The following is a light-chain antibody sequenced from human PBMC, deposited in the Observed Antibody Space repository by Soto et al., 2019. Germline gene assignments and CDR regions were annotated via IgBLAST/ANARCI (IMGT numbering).Light chain of an antibody. CDR1: QSVSSN. V-gene: IGKV3-15*01. Sequence: EIVMTQSPATLSVSPGERATLSCRASQSVSSNLAGYQQKPGQAPRLVIYGASNRATGIPARSSGSGSGTEFTLTISSLQSEYFAVYYCQQYNNWPPVTFGQGTRLEIK. CDR2: GAS. J-gene: IGKJ5*01. CDR3: QQYNNWPPVT.